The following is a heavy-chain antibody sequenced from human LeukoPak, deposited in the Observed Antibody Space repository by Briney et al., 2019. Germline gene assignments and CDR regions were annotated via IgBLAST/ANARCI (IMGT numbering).Heavy chain of an antibody. J-gene: IGHJ5*02. CDR2: INHSGST. Sequence: SETLSLTCAVYGGSFSGYYWSWIRQPPGKGLEWIGEINHSGSTNYNPSLKSRVTISVDTSKNQFSLKLSSVTAADTAVYYCARQLNYYGWDWFDPWGQGTLVTVSS. D-gene: IGHD3-10*01. V-gene: IGHV4-34*01. CDR3: ARQLNYYGWDWFDP. CDR1: GGSFSGYY.